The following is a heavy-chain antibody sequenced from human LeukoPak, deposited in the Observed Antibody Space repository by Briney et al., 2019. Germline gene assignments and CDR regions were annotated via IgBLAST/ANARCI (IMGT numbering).Heavy chain of an antibody. CDR1: GFTFSNSW. J-gene: IGHJ4*02. CDR3: ARFTRSASYEVY. D-gene: IGHD3-10*01. Sequence: GGSLRLSCAASGFTFSNSWMSWVRQAPERGLEWVANIEADGSQKDYVDSMKGRFTVSRDNAKNSVYLEMKSLRVEDTAIYYCARFTRSASYEVYWGQGTLVTVSS. V-gene: IGHV3-7*01. CDR2: IEADGSQK.